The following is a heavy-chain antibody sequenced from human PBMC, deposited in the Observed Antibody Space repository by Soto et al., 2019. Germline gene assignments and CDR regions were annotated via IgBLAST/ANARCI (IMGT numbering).Heavy chain of an antibody. CDR1: EVNFMDYA. Sequence: GGPKRLSYTASEVNFMDYAMNWGRKGQGKGLEWVSDISGNGDSARYADSVKGRFTISRDNSRDTLYLQMNRLRVDDTAVYYCGKERRGSGWSVCNFWGQGILVPVFS. J-gene: IGHJ4*02. CDR3: GKERRGSGWSVCNF. CDR2: ISGNGDSA. V-gene: IGHV3-23*01. D-gene: IGHD6-19*01.